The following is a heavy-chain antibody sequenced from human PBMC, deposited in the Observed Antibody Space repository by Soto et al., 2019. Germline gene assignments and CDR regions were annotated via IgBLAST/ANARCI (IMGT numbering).Heavy chain of an antibody. Sequence: GASVKVSCKASGGTFSSYAISWVRQAPGQGLEWMGGIIPIFGTANYAQKFQGRVTITADESTSTAYMELSSLRSEDTAVYYCAVGDTMIVVVTDGMDVWGQGTTVTVYS. D-gene: IGHD3-22*01. J-gene: IGHJ6*02. V-gene: IGHV1-69*13. CDR2: IIPIFGTA. CDR3: AVGDTMIVVVTDGMDV. CDR1: GGTFSSYA.